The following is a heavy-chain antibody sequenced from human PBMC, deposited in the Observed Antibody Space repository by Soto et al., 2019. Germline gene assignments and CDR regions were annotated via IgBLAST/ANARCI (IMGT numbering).Heavy chain of an antibody. CDR1: GGSVRSGNHF. J-gene: IGHJ6*02. Sequence: ETLSITCSVSGGSVRSGNHFWNWILHPPGRGLEWLGYMYYTGVTNYNPSLKSRVSMSVDTSKDQFSLNLTSLTAADTAVYYCARGGEPLGYYGLDVWGQGTTVTVSS. CDR2: MYYTGVT. CDR3: ARGGEPLGYYGLDV. V-gene: IGHV4-61*01.